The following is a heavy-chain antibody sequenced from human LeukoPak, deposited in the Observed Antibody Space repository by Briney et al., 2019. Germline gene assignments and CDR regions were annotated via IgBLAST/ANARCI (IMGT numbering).Heavy chain of an antibody. J-gene: IGHJ4*02. CDR3: ARGKVQQWLVPHFDY. CDR2: INHSGST. CDR1: GGSFSGYY. V-gene: IGHV4-34*01. D-gene: IGHD6-19*01. Sequence: SETLSLTCAVYGGSFSGYYWSWIRQPPGNGLEWIGEINHSGSTNYNPSLKSRVTISVDTSKNQFSLKLSSVTAADTAVYYCARGKVQQWLVPHFDYWGQGTLVTVSS.